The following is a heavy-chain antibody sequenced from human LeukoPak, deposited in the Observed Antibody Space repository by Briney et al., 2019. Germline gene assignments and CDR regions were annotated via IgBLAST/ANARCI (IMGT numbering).Heavy chain of an antibody. V-gene: IGHV4-39*01. Sequence: PSETLSLXCSVSGGSISGTTHNWGWIRQPPGKGLEWIATIYYSESKKKSPSLKSRVTISLDTSRNQFSLKLSSVTAADTAVYYCARQGSSSWYGWYFDLWGRGSLVTVSS. CDR1: GGSISGTTHN. D-gene: IGHD6-13*01. CDR3: ARQGSSSWYGWYFDL. J-gene: IGHJ2*01. CDR2: IYYSESK.